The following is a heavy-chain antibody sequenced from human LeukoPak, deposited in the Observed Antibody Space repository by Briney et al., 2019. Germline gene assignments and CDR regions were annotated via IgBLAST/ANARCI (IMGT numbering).Heavy chain of an antibody. Sequence: ASVKVSRKASGYTFTGYYIHWVRQAPGHGLEWMGWVNPHSGGTNFAQRFRGRVTMTRDTPVTTAYMEVNRLEYDDTAIYYCARTDNKYDSRLILNWGQGTQVTVSS. D-gene: IGHD3-22*01. CDR3: ARTDNKYDSRLILN. CDR1: GYTFTGYY. CDR2: VNPHSGGT. V-gene: IGHV1-2*02. J-gene: IGHJ4*02.